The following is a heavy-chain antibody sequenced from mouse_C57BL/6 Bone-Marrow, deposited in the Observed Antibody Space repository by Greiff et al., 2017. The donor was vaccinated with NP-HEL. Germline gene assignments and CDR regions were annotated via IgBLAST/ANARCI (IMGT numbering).Heavy chain of an antibody. CDR2: IYPRSGNT. Sequence: QVQLKESGAELARPGASVKLSCKASGYTFTSYGISWVKQRTGQGLEWIGEIYPRSGNTYYNEKFKGKATLTADKSSSTAYMELRSLTSEDSAVYFCARWGFITTEYYFDYWGQGTTLTVSS. CDR3: ARWGFITTEYYFDY. D-gene: IGHD1-1*01. J-gene: IGHJ2*01. CDR1: GYTFTSYG. V-gene: IGHV1-81*01.